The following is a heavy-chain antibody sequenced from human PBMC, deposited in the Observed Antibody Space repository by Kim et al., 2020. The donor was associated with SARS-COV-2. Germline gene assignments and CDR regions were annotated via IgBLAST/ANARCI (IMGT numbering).Heavy chain of an antibody. D-gene: IGHD3-9*01. V-gene: IGHV3-23*01. J-gene: IGHJ4*02. CDR3: EKGGHNDWGAH. Sequence: GGSLRLSCAASGFTVSSYAMSWVRQAPGKGLEWVSAISGDSGTTIDADSVKGRFTISRDNFKNTLFLQMNSLRAEDTALYYCEKGGHNDWGAHWGQGTLVTVSS. CDR2: ISGDSGTT. CDR1: GFTVSSYA.